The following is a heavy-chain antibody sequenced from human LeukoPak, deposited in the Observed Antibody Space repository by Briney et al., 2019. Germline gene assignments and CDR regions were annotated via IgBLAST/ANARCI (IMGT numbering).Heavy chain of an antibody. CDR1: GFTFSTYW. Sequence: GGSLRLSCAASGFTFSTYWMHWVRQAPGKGLMWVSRINIDGSSTNYADSVKGRSTISRDNAKNTLYLQMNSLRAEDTAVYYCARDFMYNTLCTGCWGQGTLVTVSS. D-gene: IGHD1-14*01. CDR3: ARDFMYNTLCTGC. CDR2: INIDGSST. V-gene: IGHV3-74*01. J-gene: IGHJ4*02.